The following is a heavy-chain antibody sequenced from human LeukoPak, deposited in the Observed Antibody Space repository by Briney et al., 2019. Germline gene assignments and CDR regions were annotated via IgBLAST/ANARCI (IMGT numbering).Heavy chain of an antibody. V-gene: IGHV1-8*01. J-gene: IGHJ3*02. CDR3: TREGVYAPDPSSYHRDAFDI. Sequence: ASVKVSCKASRYTFTSYDINWVRQATGQGLEWMGWMNPNSGTTGYAQKFQGRVTITADKSTNTAHMELSRLESGDTAVYYCTREGVYAPDPSSYHRDAFDIWGQGTVVIVSS. CDR2: MNPNSGTT. CDR1: RYTFTSYD. D-gene: IGHD3-16*02.